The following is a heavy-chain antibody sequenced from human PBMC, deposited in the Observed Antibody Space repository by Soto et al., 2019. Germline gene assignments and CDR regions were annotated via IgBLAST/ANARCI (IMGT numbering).Heavy chain of an antibody. V-gene: IGHV1-18*01. J-gene: IGHJ6*03. D-gene: IGHD3-10*01. CDR2: ISAYNGNT. Sequence: ASVKVSCKASGYTFTSYGISWVRQAPGQGLEWMGWISAYNGNTNYAQKLQGRVTMTTDTSTSTAYMELRSLRSDDTAVYYCARLYYGSGWYYYMDVWGKGTTVTVSS. CDR1: GYTFTSYG. CDR3: ARLYYGSGWYYYMDV.